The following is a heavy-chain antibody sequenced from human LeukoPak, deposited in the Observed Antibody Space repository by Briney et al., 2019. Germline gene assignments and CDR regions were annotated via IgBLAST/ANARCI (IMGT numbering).Heavy chain of an antibody. CDR1: GGSISDKTFY. CDR3: ASQEESAGTPIQF. CDR2: IFYRGST. D-gene: IGHD3-10*01. V-gene: IGHV4-39*01. Sequence: PSETLSLTCFVSGGSISDKTFYWAWLRQPPGKALEWIGNIFYRGSTYYNPSLKSRVTIFVDTSRNQFSLKVSSLTAADTAIYYCASQEESAGTPIQFWGQGTLVTVSS. J-gene: IGHJ4*02.